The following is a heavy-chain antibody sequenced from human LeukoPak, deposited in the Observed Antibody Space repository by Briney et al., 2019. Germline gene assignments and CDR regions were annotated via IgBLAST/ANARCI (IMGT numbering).Heavy chain of an antibody. J-gene: IGHJ4*02. CDR1: GYTFTSYD. CDR2: KNPNSGNT. Sequence: ASVKVSCKASGYTFTSYDINWVRQATGQGLEWMGWKNPNSGNTGYAQKFQGRVTMTRNTSISTAYMELSSLRSEDTAVYYCARDRPRGSMVRGVHDYWGQGTLVTVSS. CDR3: ARDRPRGSMVRGVHDY. V-gene: IGHV1-8*01. D-gene: IGHD3-10*01.